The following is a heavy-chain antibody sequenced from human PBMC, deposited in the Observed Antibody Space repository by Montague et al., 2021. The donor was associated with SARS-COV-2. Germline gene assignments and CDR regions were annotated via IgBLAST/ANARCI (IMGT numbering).Heavy chain of an antibody. V-gene: IGHV2-5*05. J-gene: IGHJ4*02. CDR3: AHRFAGFFDY. CDR2: XXGGDEE. Sequence: PALVKPTQTLTLTCTFSGFSLNTPEVAVGWIRQPPGKALEWLALXXGGDEERYGPSLQSRLTITRDTSKSQVALTMTNMDPVDTATYYCAHRFAGFFDYWGQGILVTVFS. CDR1: GFSLNTPEVA.